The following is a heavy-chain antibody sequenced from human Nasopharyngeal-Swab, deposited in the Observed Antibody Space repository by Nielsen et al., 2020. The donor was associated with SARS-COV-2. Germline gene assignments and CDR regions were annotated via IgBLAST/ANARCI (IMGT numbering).Heavy chain of an antibody. CDR3: ARAGVDISTGSSGGCFDY. J-gene: IGHJ4*02. D-gene: IGHD3-9*01. Sequence: SETLSLTCTVSVRSISSRSSYWGWIRQPPGEGLEWVGSIYYSGSTYYTPSLNSLLTLSVDTSKNQFTRKLRPVTAADTAVYYCARAGVDISTGSSGGCFDYWGQGTLVTVSS. CDR1: VRSISSRSSY. V-gene: IGHV4-39*01. CDR2: IYYSGST.